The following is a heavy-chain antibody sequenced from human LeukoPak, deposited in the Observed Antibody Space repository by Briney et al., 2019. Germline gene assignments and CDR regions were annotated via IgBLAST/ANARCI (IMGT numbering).Heavy chain of an antibody. CDR2: ISYDGSNK. D-gene: IGHD2-15*01. J-gene: IGHJ5*02. Sequence: GSLRLSCAASGFTFSSYGMHWVRQAPGKGLEWVAVISYDGSNKYYADSVKGRFTISRDNSKNTLYLQMNSLRAEDTAVYYCAKDLSGHGGENWFDPWGQGTLVTVSS. CDR1: GFTFSSYG. V-gene: IGHV3-30*18. CDR3: AKDLSGHGGENWFDP.